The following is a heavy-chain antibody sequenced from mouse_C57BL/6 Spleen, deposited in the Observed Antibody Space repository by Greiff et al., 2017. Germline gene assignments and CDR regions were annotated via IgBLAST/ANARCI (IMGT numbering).Heavy chain of an antibody. D-gene: IGHD1-1*01. J-gene: IGHJ2*01. V-gene: IGHV1-55*01. CDR3: ARRMVYYGSSLDY. CDR1: GYTFTSYW. CDR2: IYPGIGSP. Sequence: QVQLQQPGAELVKPGASVKMSCKASGYTFTSYWITWVKQRPGQGLEGIGDIYPGIGSPNYNEKFKGKATLTVDTSSSPAYMQRSSLTSEDSAVYYCARRMVYYGSSLDYWGQGTTLTVSS.